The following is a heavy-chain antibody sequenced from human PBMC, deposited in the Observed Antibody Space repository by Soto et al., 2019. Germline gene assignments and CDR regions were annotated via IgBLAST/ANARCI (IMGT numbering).Heavy chain of an antibody. CDR3: ARGVDRYCTNGVCFVPYFDY. CDR1: GYTFTGYY. D-gene: IGHD2-8*01. Sequence: GASVKVSCKASGYTFTGYYMHWVRQAPGQGLEWMGWINPNSGGTNYAQKFQGWVTMTRDTSISTAYMELSRLRSDDTAVYYCARGVDRYCTNGVCFVPYFDYWGQGTLVTVSS. J-gene: IGHJ4*02. CDR2: INPNSGGT. V-gene: IGHV1-2*04.